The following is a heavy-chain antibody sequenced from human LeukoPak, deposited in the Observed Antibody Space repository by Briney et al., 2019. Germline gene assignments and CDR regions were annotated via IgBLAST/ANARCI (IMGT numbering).Heavy chain of an antibody. D-gene: IGHD2-21*02. CDR2: ISGSGGST. CDR1: GFTFSSYV. Sequence: PGGSLRLSCVASGFTFSSYVMSWVRQAPGKGLEWVSGISGSGGSTYYADSVKGRFTISRDNSENTLYLQMNSLRAEDTAVYYCATPLAYCGGDCWSFFDYWGQGTLVTVSS. CDR3: ATPLAYCGGDCWSFFDY. J-gene: IGHJ4*02. V-gene: IGHV3-23*01.